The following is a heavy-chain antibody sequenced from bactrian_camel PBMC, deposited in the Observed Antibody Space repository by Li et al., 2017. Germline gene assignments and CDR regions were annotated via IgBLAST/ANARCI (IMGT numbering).Heavy chain of an antibody. CDR1: GYKYSSVF. CDR3: AGTSVYKFSLRLGENDYNY. CDR2: IDSASASK. Sequence: VQLVESGGGSVQAGGSLRLSCASSGYKYSSVFMGWFRQAPGKEREGVAVIDSASASKNYAASVKGRFTISKDNAKNTLDLQMNSLNPDDTATYYCAGTSVYKFSLRLGENDYNYGGQGTQVTVS. V-gene: IGHV3S40*01. J-gene: IGHJ4*01. D-gene: IGHD3*01.